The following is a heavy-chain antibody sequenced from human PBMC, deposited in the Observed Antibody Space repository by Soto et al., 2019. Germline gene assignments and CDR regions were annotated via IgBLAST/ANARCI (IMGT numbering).Heavy chain of an antibody. CDR2: IIPIFGTA. CDR3: ARDRPREAQYSYGFMNWFDP. V-gene: IGHV1-69*12. Sequence: QVQLVQSGAEVKKPGSSVKVSCKASGGTFSSYAISWVRQAPGQGLEWMGGIIPIFGTANYAQKFQGRVTITADESTSTAYMELSSLRSEDTAVYYCARDRPREAQYSYGFMNWFDPWGQGTLVTVSS. J-gene: IGHJ5*02. CDR1: GGTFSSYA. D-gene: IGHD5-18*01.